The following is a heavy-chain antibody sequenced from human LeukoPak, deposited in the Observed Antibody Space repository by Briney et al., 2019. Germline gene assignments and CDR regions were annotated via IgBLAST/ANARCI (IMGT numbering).Heavy chain of an antibody. D-gene: IGHD4-11*01. Sequence: ASVKVSCKASGYTFTGYYMHWVRQAPGQGLEWMGWINPNSGGTNYAQKFQGRVTMTRDTSISTAYMELSRLRSDDTAVYYCAREGGGDYSNGFDYWGQGTLVTVSS. J-gene: IGHJ4*02. CDR1: GYTFTGYY. CDR2: INPNSGGT. V-gene: IGHV1-2*02. CDR3: AREGGGDYSNGFDY.